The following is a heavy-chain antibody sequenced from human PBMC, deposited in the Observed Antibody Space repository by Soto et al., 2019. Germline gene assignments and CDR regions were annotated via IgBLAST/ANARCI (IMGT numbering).Heavy chain of an antibody. V-gene: IGHV3-30-3*01. Sequence: QVQLVESGGGVVQPGRSLRLSCAASGFTFSSYAMHWVRQAPGKGLEWVAVISYDGSNKYYADSVKGRFTISRDNSKNTLYMQMNSLRAEDTAVYYCAREGSSGYNAAFDIWGQGTMVTVSS. CDR1: GFTFSSYA. D-gene: IGHD3-22*01. CDR3: AREGSSGYNAAFDI. CDR2: ISYDGSNK. J-gene: IGHJ3*02.